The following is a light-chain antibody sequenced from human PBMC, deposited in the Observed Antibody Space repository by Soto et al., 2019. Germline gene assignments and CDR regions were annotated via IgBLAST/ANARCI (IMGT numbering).Light chain of an antibody. J-gene: IGLJ2*01. CDR2: EYN. CDR1: SGSIASNF. CDR3: QSYDSTYVV. V-gene: IGLV6-57*04. Sequence: NFMLTQPNSVSESPGKTVTISCTRVSGSIASNFVQWYQQRPGSAPTTVIFEYNQRPSGVPDRFSGSIDSSSNSASLTISDLMTEDEADYYCQSYDSTYVVFGGGTKLTVL.